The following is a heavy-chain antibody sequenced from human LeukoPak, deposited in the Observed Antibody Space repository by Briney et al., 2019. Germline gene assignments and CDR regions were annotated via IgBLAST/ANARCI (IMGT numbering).Heavy chain of an antibody. V-gene: IGHV4-39*07. J-gene: IGHJ6*03. CDR2: IYYSGGT. Sequence: SETLSLTCTVSGGSISSSSYYWGWIRQPPGKGLEWIGSIYYSGGTYYNPSLKSRVTISVDTSKNQFSLKLSSVTAADTAVYYCARYPTAYYYYYHMDVWGKGTTVTVSS. D-gene: IGHD4-17*01. CDR1: GGSISSSSYY. CDR3: ARYPTAYYYYYHMDV.